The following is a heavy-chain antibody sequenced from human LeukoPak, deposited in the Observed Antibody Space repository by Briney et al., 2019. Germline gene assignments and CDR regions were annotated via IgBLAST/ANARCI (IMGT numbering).Heavy chain of an antibody. Sequence: GGSLRLSCAASGFTFSSYSMNWVRQAPGKGLEWVSYISSSSSTIYYADSVKGRFTISRDNAKNSLYLQMNSLRAEDTAVYYCASSWYSRYYYYYYMDVWGKGTTVTISS. CDR2: ISSSSSTI. J-gene: IGHJ6*03. CDR1: GFTFSSYS. CDR3: ASSWYSRYYYYYYMDV. V-gene: IGHV3-48*01. D-gene: IGHD6-13*01.